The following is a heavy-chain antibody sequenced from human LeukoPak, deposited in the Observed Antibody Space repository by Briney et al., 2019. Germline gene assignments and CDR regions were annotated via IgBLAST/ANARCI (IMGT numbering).Heavy chain of an antibody. CDR1: GDTFTGYY. J-gene: IGHJ4*02. V-gene: IGHV1-2*02. D-gene: IGHD3-10*01. CDR2: INPNSGGT. Sequence: ASVKVSCKASGDTFTGYYMHWVRQAPGQGLEWMGWINPNSGGTNYAQKFQGRVTMTRDTSISTAYMELSRLRSDDTAVYYCARDGTPNYYGSGSYPGDYWGQGTLVTVSS. CDR3: ARDGTPNYYGSGSYPGDY.